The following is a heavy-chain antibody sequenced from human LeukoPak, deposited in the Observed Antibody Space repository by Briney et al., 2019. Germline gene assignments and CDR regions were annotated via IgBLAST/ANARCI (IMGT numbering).Heavy chain of an antibody. D-gene: IGHD3-3*01. CDR1: GFTFSSYW. CDR3: AKSGDFWSGYCDY. Sequence: GGSLRLSCAASGFTFSSYWMHWVRQAPGKGLVWVSRSNSDGSSTTYADSVKGRFTISRDNSKNTLYLQMNSLRAEDTAVYYCAKSGDFWSGYCDYWGQGTLVTVSS. CDR2: SNSDGSST. J-gene: IGHJ4*02. V-gene: IGHV3-74*01.